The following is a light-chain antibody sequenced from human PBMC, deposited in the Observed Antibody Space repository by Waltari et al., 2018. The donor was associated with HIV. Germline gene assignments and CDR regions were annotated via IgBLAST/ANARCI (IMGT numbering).Light chain of an antibody. J-gene: IGLJ3*02. CDR2: DDF. Sequence: SYVLTQPPSVSVAPGPTASLACGGRNIGSEVVHLYQHKAGQAPVLVVYDDFNRPSGISDRISASNSDNTATLTISRVEVGDEADYFCQVWDPSSDHPGVFGGGTKLTVL. CDR1: NIGSEV. V-gene: IGLV3-21*02. CDR3: QVWDPSSDHPGV.